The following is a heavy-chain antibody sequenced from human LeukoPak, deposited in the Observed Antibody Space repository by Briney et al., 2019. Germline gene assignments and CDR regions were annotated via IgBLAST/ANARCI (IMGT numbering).Heavy chain of an antibody. D-gene: IGHD1-14*01. CDR3: ARGPGDFDASDI. CDR1: GFSFSSFW. CDR2: IKENGNEQ. V-gene: IGHV3-7*01. J-gene: IGHJ3*02. Sequence: GGSLRLSCAASGFSFSSFWMSWVRQAPGKGPEWVAHIKENGNEQYYADSVKGRFTISRDNTQKSLWLQMNSLRVEDTAVYYCARGPGDFDASDIWGQGTMVTVSS.